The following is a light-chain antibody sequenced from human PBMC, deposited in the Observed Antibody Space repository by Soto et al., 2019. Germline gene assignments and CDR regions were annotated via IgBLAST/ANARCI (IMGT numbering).Light chain of an antibody. CDR3: QHYKNLPIT. V-gene: IGKV1-33*01. CDR1: QAISNY. CDR2: DAS. Sequence: DIQMTQSPSSLSASVGDRVTITCQASQAISNYLNWYQQKPGKAPKLLIYDASNLETGVPSRFSGSGSGTDFTFTISSLQPEDIATYYCQHYKNLPITFGQGTRLEIK. J-gene: IGKJ5*01.